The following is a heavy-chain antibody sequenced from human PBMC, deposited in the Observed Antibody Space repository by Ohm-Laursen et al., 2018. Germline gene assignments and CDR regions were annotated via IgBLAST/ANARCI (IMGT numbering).Heavy chain of an antibody. D-gene: IGHD4-23*01. J-gene: IGHJ5*02. CDR1: GYTFSTYD. V-gene: IGHV1-8*01. CDR3: ARAVRYQLLSDP. CDR2: MNPNSGNTGYSGDT. Sequence: GASVKVSCKASGYTFSTYDIVWVRQAAGQGPEWMGWMNPNSGNTGYSGDTGYQHKFRGRITMTRDTSISTAYMELYSLTSEDTATYYCARAVRYQLLSDPWGQGTLVTVSS.